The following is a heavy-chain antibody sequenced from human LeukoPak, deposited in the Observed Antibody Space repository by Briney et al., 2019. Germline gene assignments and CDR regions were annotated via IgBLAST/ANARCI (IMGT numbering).Heavy chain of an antibody. J-gene: IGHJ4*02. V-gene: IGHV1-3*01. CDR2: INAGNGNT. CDR1: GYTFTSYY. CDR3: ARAPRDRRGYYFDY. D-gene: IGHD3-10*01. Sequence: GASVKVSCKASGYTFTSYYMHWVRQAPGQRLEWMGWINAGNGNTKYSQKFQGRVTITRDTSASTAYMELSSLRSEDTAVYYCARAPRDRRGYYFDYWGQGTLVTVSS.